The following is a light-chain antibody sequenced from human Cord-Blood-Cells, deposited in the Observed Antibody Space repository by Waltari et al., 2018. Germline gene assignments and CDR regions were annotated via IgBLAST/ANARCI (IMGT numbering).Light chain of an antibody. CDR2: EVS. CDR3: CSYAGTHVV. V-gene: IGLV2-23*02. J-gene: IGLJ2*01. CDR1: SSDVGSYNL. Sequence: QSALTPPASVSGSPGQSITISCTGTSSDVGSYNLVSWYQQPPGKAPKLMIYEVSSRPSGVSNLFSGSKSGNTASLTISWLQAEDEADYYCCSYAGTHVVFGGGTKLTVL.